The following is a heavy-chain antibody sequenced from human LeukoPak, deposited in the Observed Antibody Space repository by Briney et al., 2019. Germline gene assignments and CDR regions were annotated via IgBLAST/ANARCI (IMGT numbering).Heavy chain of an antibody. D-gene: IGHD3-10*01. J-gene: IGHJ4*02. CDR2: ITSDGTTR. Sequence: GGSLRLSCAASGFTFRNYWMQWVRQAPGKGLVWVSHITSDGTTRTYADSVKGRFTISRDNAKNTLYLQMNSLRAEDTAVYYCVGDNYGVDYWGQGTLVTVSS. V-gene: IGHV3-74*01. CDR3: VGDNYGVDY. CDR1: GFTFRNYW.